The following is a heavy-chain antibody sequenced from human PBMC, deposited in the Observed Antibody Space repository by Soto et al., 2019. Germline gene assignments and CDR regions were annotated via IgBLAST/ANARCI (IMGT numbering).Heavy chain of an antibody. CDR3: ARDLSWGSNWYYYMDV. D-gene: IGHD7-27*01. Sequence: EVQLVESGGGLVQPGGALRLSCATSGFILSDCAMNWVRQAPGKGLEWVSYISSSSSVIDYADSVKGRFIVSRDNARNSLYLQMNSLRAEDTAVYYCARDLSWGSNWYYYMDVWGKGTTVTVS. J-gene: IGHJ6*03. CDR2: ISSSSSVI. V-gene: IGHV3-48*01. CDR1: GFILSDCA.